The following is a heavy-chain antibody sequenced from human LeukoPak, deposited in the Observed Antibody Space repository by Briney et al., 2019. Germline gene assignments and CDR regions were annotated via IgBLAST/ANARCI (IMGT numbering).Heavy chain of an antibody. V-gene: IGHV4-61*02. D-gene: IGHD3-10*01. CDR2: IYTSGST. CDR3: ARDHTLLWFGV. CDR1: GGSISSGSYY. Sequence: SETLSLTCTVSGGSISSGSYYWRWIRQPAGKGLEWIGRIYTSGSTNYNPSLKSRFTISVDTSKNQFSLKLSSVTAADTAVYYCARDHTLLWFGVWGQGTLVTVSS. J-gene: IGHJ4*02.